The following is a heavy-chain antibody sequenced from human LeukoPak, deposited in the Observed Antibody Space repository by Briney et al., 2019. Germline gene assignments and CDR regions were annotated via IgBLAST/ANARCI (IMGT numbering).Heavy chain of an antibody. CDR3: ARGQAVALFDY. J-gene: IGHJ4*02. D-gene: IGHD6-19*01. Sequence: GGSLRLSCAASGFTFSSYGMHWVRQAPGKGLEWVAVIWYDRSNKYYADSVKGRFTISRDNSKNTLYLQMNSLRAEDTAVYYCARGQAVALFDYWGQGTLVTVSS. V-gene: IGHV3-33*01. CDR1: GFTFSSYG. CDR2: IWYDRSNK.